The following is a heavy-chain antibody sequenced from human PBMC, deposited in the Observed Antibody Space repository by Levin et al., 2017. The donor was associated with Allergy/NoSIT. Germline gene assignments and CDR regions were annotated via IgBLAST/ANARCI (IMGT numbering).Heavy chain of an antibody. CDR3: AKEGRRQVATAMTTFDYLDS. J-gene: IGHJ4*02. CDR1: GFTFSSNA. Sequence: GGSLRLSCAASGFTFSSNAMVWVRQAPGKGLEWVSAISGSGSGTYYADSVKGRFTISRDNSKNILYLEMNSLRAEDTAIYYCAKEGRRQVATAMTTFDYLDSWGQGTLVTVSP. V-gene: IGHV3-23*01. D-gene: IGHD3-16*01. CDR2: ISGSGSGT.